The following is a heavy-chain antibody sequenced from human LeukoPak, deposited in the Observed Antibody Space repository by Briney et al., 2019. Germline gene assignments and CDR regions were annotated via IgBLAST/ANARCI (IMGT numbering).Heavy chain of an antibody. Sequence: GGSLRLSCAASGFTFTTYAMTWVRQAPGKGPEWVSTINGSGGRTYYADSLKGRFTISRDNSKNTLYLQMDSLRAEDTAVYYYAIGPPYGGYSDWGQGTLVTVSS. V-gene: IGHV3-23*01. J-gene: IGHJ4*02. CDR2: INGSGGRT. D-gene: IGHD5-12*01. CDR3: AIGPPYGGYSD. CDR1: GFTFTTYA.